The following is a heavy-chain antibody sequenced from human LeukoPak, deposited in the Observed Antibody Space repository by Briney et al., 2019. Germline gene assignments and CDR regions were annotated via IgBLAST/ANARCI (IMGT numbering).Heavy chain of an antibody. CDR3: ARGARYCSSTSCYSDDAFDI. D-gene: IGHD2-2*01. CDR2: IYSGGSK. J-gene: IGHJ3*02. Sequence: GGSLRLSCAASGFTVSSNYMSWVRQAPGEGLGWVAVIYSGGSKSYADSVKGGFSISRANSKTTPYFQMNSLRAEDTAVYYCARGARYCSSTSCYSDDAFDIWGQGTMVTVSS. V-gene: IGHV3-66*02. CDR1: GFTVSSNY.